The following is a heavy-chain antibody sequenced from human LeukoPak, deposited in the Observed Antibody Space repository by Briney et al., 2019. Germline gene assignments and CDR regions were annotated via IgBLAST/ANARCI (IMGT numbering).Heavy chain of an antibody. CDR1: GGSISSSSYY. CDR2: IYYSGST. D-gene: IGHD2-2*01. CDR3: ARESDRYCSSTSCPNWYDP. Sequence: SETLSLTCTVSGGSISSSSYYWGWIRQPPGKGLEWIGTIYYSGSTYYNPSLKSRVTISVDTSKNQFSLKLSSVTAVDTAVYYCARESDRYCSSTSCPNWYDPWGQGTLVTVSS. J-gene: IGHJ5*02. V-gene: IGHV4-39*07.